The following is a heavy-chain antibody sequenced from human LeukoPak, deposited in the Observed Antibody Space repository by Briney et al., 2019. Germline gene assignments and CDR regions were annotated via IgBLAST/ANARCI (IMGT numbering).Heavy chain of an antibody. V-gene: IGHV3-7*01. CDR3: ARERMYSGSGSTYPYYDY. CDR1: GFTFSSYW. J-gene: IGHJ4*02. D-gene: IGHD3-10*01. Sequence: GGSLRLSCAASGFTFSSYWMSWVRQSPGKGLEWVANIKPDGSEKYFMDSLKGRFTISRDNAENALYLEMNSLRAEDTAEYFCARERMYSGSGSTYPYYDYWGQGTLVTVSS. CDR2: IKPDGSEK.